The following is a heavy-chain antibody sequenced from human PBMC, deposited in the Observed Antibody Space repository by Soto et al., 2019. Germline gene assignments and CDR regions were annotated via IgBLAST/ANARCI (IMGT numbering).Heavy chain of an antibody. CDR1: GFSFTNYE. V-gene: IGHV3-48*03. Sequence: EVQLVESGGGLVPPGGSLRLSCTASGFSFTNYEMNWGRQAPGKGLEWGSYISSSSTTIYYADSVKGRFTISRDNAKNSLYLQMNSLRAEDTAVYYCARAGLVAPAVFHFDYWGQGTLVTVSS. D-gene: IGHD2-2*01. CDR3: ARAGLVAPAVFHFDY. CDR2: ISSSSTTI. J-gene: IGHJ4*02.